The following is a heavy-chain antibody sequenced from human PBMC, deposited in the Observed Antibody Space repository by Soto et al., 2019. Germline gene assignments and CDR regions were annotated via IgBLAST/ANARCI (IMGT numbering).Heavy chain of an antibody. J-gene: IGHJ6*02. CDR3: ARDPPRYGSGSYSYYYYYGMDV. Sequence: ASVKVSCKASGYTFTSYGISWVRQAPGHELAWMGWISAYNGNTNYAQKLQGRVTMTTDTSTSTAYMELRSLRSDDTAVYYCARDPPRYGSGSYSYYYYYGMDVWGQGTTVTV. CDR1: GYTFTSYG. CDR2: ISAYNGNT. V-gene: IGHV1-18*01. D-gene: IGHD3-10*01.